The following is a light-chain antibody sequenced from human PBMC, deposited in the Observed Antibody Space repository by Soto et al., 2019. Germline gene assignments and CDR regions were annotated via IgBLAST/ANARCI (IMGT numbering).Light chain of an antibody. CDR1: QGVSSF. CDR3: QQSYSTPWT. CDR2: SAS. V-gene: IGKV1-39*01. J-gene: IGKJ1*01. Sequence: DIQMTQSPSSLSASVGDSVTITCRTSQGVSSFLNWYQQKPGKAPNLLIYSASSLYSWVPSRFSGSGSGTDFTLTISSLQPEDFATYYCQQSYSTPWTFGQGTKVEIK.